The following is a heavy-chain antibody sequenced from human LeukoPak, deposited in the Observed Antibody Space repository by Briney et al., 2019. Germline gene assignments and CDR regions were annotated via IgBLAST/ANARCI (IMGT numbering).Heavy chain of an antibody. CDR2: ISYDGSNK. V-gene: IGHV3-30*18. Sequence: GGSLRLSCAASGFTFSSYGMHWVRQAPGKGLEWVAVISYDGSNKYYADSVKGRFTISRDNSKNTLYLQMNSLRAEDTAVYYCANLFRELLRGADAFDIWGQGTLVTVSS. D-gene: IGHD1-26*01. CDR3: ANLFRELLRGADAFDI. J-gene: IGHJ3*02. CDR1: GFTFSSYG.